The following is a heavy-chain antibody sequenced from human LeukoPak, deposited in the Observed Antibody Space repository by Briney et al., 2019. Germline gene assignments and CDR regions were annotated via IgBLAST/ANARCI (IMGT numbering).Heavy chain of an antibody. V-gene: IGHV3-7*03. CDR2: IIEDGGEK. J-gene: IGHJ4*02. Sequence: GRSLRLSCAASGFTFSSSWISWVRQAPGKWMEWVAKIIEDGGEKYYAASVTGRFTISRDNAKNSMYMQMTRLTAEDPAMSFCARGHYGYVWGCYRNRVFDYWGQGALVTASS. CDR1: GFTFSSSW. D-gene: IGHD3-16*02. CDR3: ARGHYGYVWGCYRNRVFDY.